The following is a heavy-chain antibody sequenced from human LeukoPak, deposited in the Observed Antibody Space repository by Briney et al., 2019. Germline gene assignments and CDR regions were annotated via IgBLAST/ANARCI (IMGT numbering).Heavy chain of an antibody. V-gene: IGHV3-7*05. CDR3: ASEWTSFDP. CDR1: GFTFSNYW. CDR2: TNQDGNDK. Sequence: PGGSLRLSCAASGFTFSNYWMTSFRQAPGKGLEWVANTNQDGNDKFYVDSVKGRFTISRDNARNSLFLQMISLKAEDTAVYYCASEWTSFDPWGQGTLVTVSS. D-gene: IGHD3/OR15-3a*01. J-gene: IGHJ5*02.